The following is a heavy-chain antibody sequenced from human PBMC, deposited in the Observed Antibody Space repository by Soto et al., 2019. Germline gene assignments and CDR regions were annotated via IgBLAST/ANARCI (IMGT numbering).Heavy chain of an antibody. CDR1: GGSISSYY. CDR3: ARVHGPHTYSWFDP. V-gene: IGHV4-59*01. CDR2: IYYSGST. J-gene: IGHJ5*02. D-gene: IGHD1-26*01. Sequence: KPSETLSLTCTVSGGSISSYYWSWIRQPPGKGLEWIGYIYYSGSTNYNPSLKSRVTISVDTSKNQFSLKLGSVTAADTAVYYCARVHGPHTYSWFDPWGQGTLVTVSS.